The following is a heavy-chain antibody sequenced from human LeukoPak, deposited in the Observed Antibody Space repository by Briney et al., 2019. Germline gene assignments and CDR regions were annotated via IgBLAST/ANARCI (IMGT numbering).Heavy chain of an antibody. D-gene: IGHD3-10*02. CDR3: AELGITMIGGV. CDR2: ISGSGGST. Sequence: GGSLRLSCAASGFTFSSYAMSWVRQAPGKGLEGVSGISGSGGSTYYADSVKGRFTISRDNYKKKLYLQMNPLRAEDTAVYYCAELGITMIGGVWGKGTTVTISS. CDR1: GFTFSSYA. V-gene: IGHV3-23*01. J-gene: IGHJ6*04.